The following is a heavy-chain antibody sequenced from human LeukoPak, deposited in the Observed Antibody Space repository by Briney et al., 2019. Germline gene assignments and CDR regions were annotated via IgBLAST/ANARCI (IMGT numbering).Heavy chain of an antibody. CDR3: ARDIIPAYCSGGSCYGTMLINIDY. CDR1: GFTFSSYW. D-gene: IGHD2-15*01. Sequence: GGSLRLSCAASGFTFSSYWMSWVRQAPGKGLEWVANIKQDGSEKYYVDSVKGRFTISRDNAKNSLYLQMNSLRAEDTAVYCCARDIIPAYCSGGSCYGTMLINIDYWGQGTLVTVSS. J-gene: IGHJ4*02. CDR2: IKQDGSEK. V-gene: IGHV3-7*01.